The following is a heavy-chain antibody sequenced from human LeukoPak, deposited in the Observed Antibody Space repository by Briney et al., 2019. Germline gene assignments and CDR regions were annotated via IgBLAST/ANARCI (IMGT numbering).Heavy chain of an antibody. Sequence: ASVKVSCKASGGTFSSYTISGVRQAPGQGLEWMGRIIPSLGIANYAQKFQGRVTITADKSTSTAYMEASSLRSEETAVYYCALMDFWSGSRFEDRMDVWRQGTTVRVSS. D-gene: IGHD3-3*01. CDR3: ALMDFWSGSRFEDRMDV. CDR1: GGTFSSYT. CDR2: IIPSLGIA. V-gene: IGHV1-69*02. J-gene: IGHJ6*01.